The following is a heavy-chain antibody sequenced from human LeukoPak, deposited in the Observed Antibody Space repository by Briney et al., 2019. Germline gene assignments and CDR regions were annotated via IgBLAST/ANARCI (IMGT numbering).Heavy chain of an antibody. CDR2: IYYSGST. J-gene: IGHJ4*02. CDR1: GGSISSYY. Sequence: PSETLSLTCTVSGGSISSYYWSWIRQPPGKGQEWIGYIYYSGSTNYNPSLKSRVTISVDTSKNQFSLKLSSVTAADTAVYYCARRGRPSGIAAAGFYYFDHWGQGTLVTVSS. V-gene: IGHV4-59*08. CDR3: ARRGRPSGIAAAGFYYFDH. D-gene: IGHD6-13*01.